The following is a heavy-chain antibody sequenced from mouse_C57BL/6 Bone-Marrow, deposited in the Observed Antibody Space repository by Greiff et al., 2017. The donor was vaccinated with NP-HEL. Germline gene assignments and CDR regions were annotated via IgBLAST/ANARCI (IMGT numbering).Heavy chain of an antibody. CDR2: IDPENGDT. J-gene: IGHJ3*01. Sequence: VQLQQSGAELVRPGASVKLSCTASGFTIKDDYMHWVKQRPEQGLEWIGWIDPENGDTEYASKFQGKATITADTSSNTAYLQLSSLTSEDTAVYYCTPRQLRLRGFAYWGQGTLVTVSA. V-gene: IGHV14-4*01. CDR3: TPRQLRLRGFAY. D-gene: IGHD3-2*02. CDR1: GFTIKDDY.